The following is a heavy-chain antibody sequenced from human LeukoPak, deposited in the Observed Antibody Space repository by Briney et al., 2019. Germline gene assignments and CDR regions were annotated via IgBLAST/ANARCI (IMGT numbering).Heavy chain of an antibody. CDR1: GGSFSGYY. D-gene: IGHD2-15*01. CDR2: INHSGST. CDR3: ATTGYCSGGSCYTNWFDP. V-gene: IGHV4-34*01. J-gene: IGHJ5*02. Sequence: PSETLSLTCAVYGGSFSGYYWTWIRQPPGKGLEWIGEINHSGSTNYNPSLKSRVTISVDTSKNQFSLKLSSVTAADTAVYYCATTGYCSGGSCYTNWFDPWGQGTLVTVSS.